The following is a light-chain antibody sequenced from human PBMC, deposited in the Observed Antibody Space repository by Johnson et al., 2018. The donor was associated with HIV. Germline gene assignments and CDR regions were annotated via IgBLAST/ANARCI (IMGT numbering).Light chain of an antibody. J-gene: IGLJ1*01. Sequence: QAVLTQPPSVSAAPGQLVTISCSGSTSNIGKNDVSWYQQFPGTAPKVLIYKDNERPSGIPDRFSGSNSGTSATLDITGLQTGDEADYYCATWDTSLSTGGVFGTGTKVTVL. CDR1: TSNIGKND. CDR2: KDN. CDR3: ATWDTSLSTGGV. V-gene: IGLV1-51*02.